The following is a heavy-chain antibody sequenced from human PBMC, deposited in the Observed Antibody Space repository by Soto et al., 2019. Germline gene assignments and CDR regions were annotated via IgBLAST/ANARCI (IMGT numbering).Heavy chain of an antibody. D-gene: IGHD3-10*01. J-gene: IGHJ4*02. CDR1: GFTLSMSA. CDR3: PRDLRVTKIRGLMINFDS. CDR2: ISDSGDRT. Sequence: GGSLRLACASSGFTLSMSAVKLVRQSPGKGLEWVSYISDSGDRTYYADSVKGRFTISXDXSKKTLYLEMNRLTPEDSAVYYCPRDLRVTKIRGLMINFDSWGQGSLVT. V-gene: IGHV3-23*01.